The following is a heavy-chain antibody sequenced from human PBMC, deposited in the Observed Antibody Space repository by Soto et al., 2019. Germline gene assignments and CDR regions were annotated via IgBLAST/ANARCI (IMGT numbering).Heavy chain of an antibody. V-gene: IGHV3-21*01. CDR2: IRSNSDYI. J-gene: IGHJ4*02. D-gene: IGHD4-17*01. Sequence: EVQLVESGGGLVKPGGSLRLSCAASGFTFSSYSMNWVRQAPGKGLEWVSSIRSNSDYIYYADSMKGRFTISRDNAKNSLYLQMNSLRAEDMAVYFCTRDQYGDYSIDYWSQGTLVTVSS. CDR3: TRDQYGDYSIDY. CDR1: GFTFSSYS.